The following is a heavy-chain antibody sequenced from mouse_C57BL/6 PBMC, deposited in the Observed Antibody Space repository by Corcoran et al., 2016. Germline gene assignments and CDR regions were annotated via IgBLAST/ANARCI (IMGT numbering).Heavy chain of an antibody. CDR3: ARASYGYFDV. V-gene: IGHV3-6*01. CDR2: ISYDGSN. Sequence: DAQLQESGPGLVKPSQTLSLTCSVTGYSITSGYYWNWIRQFPGNKLEWMGYISYDGSNNYNPSLKNRISITRDTSKNQFFLKLNSVTTEDTATYYCARASYGYFDVWGTGTTVTVSS. CDR1: GYSITSGYY. J-gene: IGHJ1*03.